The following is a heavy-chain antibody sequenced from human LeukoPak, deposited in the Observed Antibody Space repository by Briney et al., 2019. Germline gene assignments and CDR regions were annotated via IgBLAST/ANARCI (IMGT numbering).Heavy chain of an antibody. CDR2: INHSGST. CDR1: GGSFSGYY. J-gene: IGHJ4*02. D-gene: IGHD3-10*01. Sequence: SETLSLTCAVYGGSFSGYYWSWIRRPPGKGLEWIGEINHSGSTNYNPSLKSRVTISVDTSKNQFSLKLSSVTAADTAVYYCARGLWYYYGSGSYYRFDYWGQGTLVTVSS. CDR3: ARGLWYYYGSGSYYRFDY. V-gene: IGHV4-34*01.